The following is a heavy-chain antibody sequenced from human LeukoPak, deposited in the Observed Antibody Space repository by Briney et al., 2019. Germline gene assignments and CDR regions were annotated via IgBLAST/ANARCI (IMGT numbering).Heavy chain of an antibody. CDR1: GFTFSSYA. D-gene: IGHD3-10*01. CDR3: ARGRRESMVRGVIIPPFDY. Sequence: PGGSLRLSCAASGFTFSSYAMHWVRQAPGKGLEWVAVISYDGSNKYYADSVKGRFTISRDNSKNTLYLQMNSLRAEDTAVYYCARGRRESMVRGVIIPPFDYWGQGTLVTVSS. J-gene: IGHJ4*02. V-gene: IGHV3-30*04. CDR2: ISYDGSNK.